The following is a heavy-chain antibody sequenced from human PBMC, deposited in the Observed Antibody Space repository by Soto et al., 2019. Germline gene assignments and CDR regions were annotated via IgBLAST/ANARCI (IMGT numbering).Heavy chain of an antibody. CDR1: GFTFSSYG. Sequence: GGSLRLSCAASGFTFSSYGMHWVRQAPGKGLEWVAVISYDGSNKYYADPVKGRFTISRDNSKNTLYLQMNSLRAEDTAVYYCAKDQWEPGYYYYGMDVWGQGTTVTVSS. D-gene: IGHD1-26*01. CDR3: AKDQWEPGYYYYGMDV. CDR2: ISYDGSNK. J-gene: IGHJ6*02. V-gene: IGHV3-30*18.